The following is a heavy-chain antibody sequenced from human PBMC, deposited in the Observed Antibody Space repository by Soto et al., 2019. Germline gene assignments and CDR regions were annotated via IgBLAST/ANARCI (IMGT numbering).Heavy chain of an antibody. J-gene: IGHJ5*02. D-gene: IGHD2-15*01. CDR3: AREATLVVVAATGWFDP. Sequence: QVQLVQSGAEVKKPGSSVKVSCKASGGTFSSYAISWVRQAPGQGLEWMGGIIPIFGTANYAQKFQGRVTITADESTSTAYMELSSLRSEDTAVYYCAREATLVVVAATGWFDPWGQGTLVTVSS. CDR1: GGTFSSYA. V-gene: IGHV1-69*12. CDR2: IIPIFGTA.